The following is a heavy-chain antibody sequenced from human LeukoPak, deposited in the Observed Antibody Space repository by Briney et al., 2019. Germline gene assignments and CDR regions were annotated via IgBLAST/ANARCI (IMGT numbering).Heavy chain of an antibody. J-gene: IGHJ5*01. D-gene: IGHD3-3*01. V-gene: IGHV4-59*08. CDR3: VGLYDFWSGYPGWFDS. Sequence: SETLSLTCTVSGGSISGYYWSWIRQPPGKGLEWIGYIYYSGSTNYNPSLKSRVTISVDTSKNQISLKLTSVTAADTAIYYCVGLYDFWSGYPGWFDSWGQGTLLTVSS. CDR2: IYYSGST. CDR1: GGSISGYY.